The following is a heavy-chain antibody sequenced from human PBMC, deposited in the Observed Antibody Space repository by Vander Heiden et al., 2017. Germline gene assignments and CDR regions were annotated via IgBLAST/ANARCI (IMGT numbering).Heavy chain of an antibody. V-gene: IGHV3-9*01. CDR3: AKDMRGNSYYGMDV. CDR1: GFTFDGYV. CDR2: ITWNSGSI. Sequence: EVQLVESGGGLVQPGRSLRLSCAASGFTFDGYVMHWVRQGPGKGLEWVSGITWNSGSIAYADSVKGRFTISRDNAKNSLYLQMNSLRVEDTAVYYCAKDMRGNSYYGMDVWGQGTTVTVS. J-gene: IGHJ6*02. D-gene: IGHD1-1*01.